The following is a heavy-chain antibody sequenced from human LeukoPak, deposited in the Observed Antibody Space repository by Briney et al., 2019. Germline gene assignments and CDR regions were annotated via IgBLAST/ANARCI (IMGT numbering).Heavy chain of an antibody. D-gene: IGHD3-10*01. V-gene: IGHV1-69*04. CDR3: ARDGAYYYGSGSYKNDAFDI. CDR1: GGTFRSYA. J-gene: IGHJ3*02. Sequence: ASVKVSCKASGGTFRSYAISWVRQAPGPGLEWMGRVLPILGIANYAQKFQGGVTITADKSTSTAYMELSSLRSEDTAVYYCARDGAYYYGSGSYKNDAFDIWGQGTMVTVSS. CDR2: VLPILGIA.